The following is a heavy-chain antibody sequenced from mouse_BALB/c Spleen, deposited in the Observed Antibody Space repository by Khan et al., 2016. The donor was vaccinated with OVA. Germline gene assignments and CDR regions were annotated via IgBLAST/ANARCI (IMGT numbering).Heavy chain of an antibody. CDR2: IDPFSGGT. CDR3: TRHGYVAWFSY. J-gene: IGHJ3*01. V-gene: IGHV1S135*01. Sequence: VQLKQSGPELMKPGASVKISCKASGYSFTSYYIHWVMQSHGTSLEWIGYIDPFSGGTTYNQKFKGKATLTVDKSSSTAYINLTNLTSEDSAVYYCTRHGYVAWFSYWGQGTLVTVSA. CDR1: GYSFTSYY. D-gene: IGHD2-2*01.